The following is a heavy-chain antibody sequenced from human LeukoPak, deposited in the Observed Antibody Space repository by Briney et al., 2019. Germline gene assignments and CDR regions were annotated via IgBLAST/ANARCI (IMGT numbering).Heavy chain of an antibody. CDR1: GYTFTGYY. J-gene: IGHJ4*02. D-gene: IGHD6-19*01. Sequence: ASVKVSCKASGYTFTGYYIHWVRQAPGEGLEWMGWINPKNGGTNYAQKFQGRVTLTRDKSISTAYMELSSLRSDDTALYYCARWPSGWYVDYWGPGTLVTVSS. CDR3: ARWPSGWYVDY. V-gene: IGHV1-2*02. CDR2: INPKNGGT.